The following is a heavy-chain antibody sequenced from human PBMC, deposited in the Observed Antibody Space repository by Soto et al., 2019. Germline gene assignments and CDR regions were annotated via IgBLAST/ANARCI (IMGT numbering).Heavy chain of an antibody. J-gene: IGHJ4*02. CDR3: ARDYGSGSDQECLAY. D-gene: IGHD3-10*01. CDR2: ISAYNGNT. V-gene: IGHV1-18*01. CDR1: GYSFTSYG. Sequence: GASVKVSCKASGYSFTSYGFTWVRQAPGQGLEWMGWISAYNGNTNYAQKLQGRVTMTTDTSTGTAHMELRSLRSDDTAVYYCARDYGSGSDQECLAYWGQGTLVTVSS.